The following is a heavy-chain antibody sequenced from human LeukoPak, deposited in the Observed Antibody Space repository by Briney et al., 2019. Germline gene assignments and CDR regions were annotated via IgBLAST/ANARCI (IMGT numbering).Heavy chain of an antibody. J-gene: IGHJ6*03. CDR1: GFTFSSYW. CDR3: ARMRGSSGWGYYYYYMGV. D-gene: IGHD6-19*01. V-gene: IGHV3-74*01. CDR2: INSDGSST. Sequence: SGGSLRFSCAASGFTFSSYWMHWVRQAPGKGLVRVSRINSDGSSTSYADSVKGRFTISRDNAKNTLYLQMNSLRAEDTAVYYCARMRGSSGWGYYYYYMGVWGKGTTVTISS.